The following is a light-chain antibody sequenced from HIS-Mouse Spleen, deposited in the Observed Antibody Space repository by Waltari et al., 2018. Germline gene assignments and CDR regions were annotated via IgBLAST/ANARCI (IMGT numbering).Light chain of an antibody. J-gene: IGLJ3*02. CDR2: ENN. Sequence: QSVLTQPPSVSAAPGQKVTISCSGSSSNIGNNYVSWYQQLPGTAPKLLIYENNKRPSGTPDRFSGSKSGPSATLGITGLQTGDEADYYCGTWDSSLSAWVFGGGTKLTVL. CDR1: SSNIGNNY. CDR3: GTWDSSLSAWV. V-gene: IGLV1-51*01.